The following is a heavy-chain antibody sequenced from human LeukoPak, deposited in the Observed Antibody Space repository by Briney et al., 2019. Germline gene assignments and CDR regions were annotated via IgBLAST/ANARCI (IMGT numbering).Heavy chain of an antibody. CDR2: IYHSGLI. J-gene: IGHJ3*02. V-gene: IGHV4-38-2*02. CDR3: ASLTTAEAFDI. D-gene: IGHD3-22*01. CDR1: GYSISSGYY. Sequence: SETLSLTCTVSGYSISSGYYWGWIRQPPGKGLEWIANIYHSGLIYYNPSLKSRITISIDTSKNQFSLKLSSVTAADTAVYYCASLTTAEAFDIWGQGTMVTVSS.